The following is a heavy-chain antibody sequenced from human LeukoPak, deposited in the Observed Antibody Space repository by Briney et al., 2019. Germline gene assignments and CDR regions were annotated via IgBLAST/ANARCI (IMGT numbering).Heavy chain of an antibody. Sequence: GGSLRLSCAASEFTFSRFWMSWVRQAPGKGLEWVANINQDGGERNYVDSVKGRFTISGDNAKSSLYLQMNSLRAEDTAVYYCATEVGTPDIRSAFEIWGQGTMVTVSS. CDR2: INQDGGER. J-gene: IGHJ3*02. CDR3: ATEVGTPDIRSAFEI. V-gene: IGHV3-7*01. CDR1: EFTFSRFW. D-gene: IGHD2-15*01.